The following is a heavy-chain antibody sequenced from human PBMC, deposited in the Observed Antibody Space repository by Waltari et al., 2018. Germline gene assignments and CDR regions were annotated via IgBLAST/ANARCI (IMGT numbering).Heavy chain of an antibody. CDR2: ISGSGGST. CDR3: ARDISWSLYFDY. J-gene: IGHJ4*02. Sequence: EVQLLESGGGLEQPGGSLRLSCAASGFTFSSYAMSWVRQAPGKGLEWVSLISGSGGSTYYADSVKGRFTISRDNSKNTMYLQMNSLRAEDTAVYYCARDISWSLYFDYWDQGILATVSS. V-gene: IGHV3-23*01. D-gene: IGHD6-13*01. CDR1: GFTFSSYA.